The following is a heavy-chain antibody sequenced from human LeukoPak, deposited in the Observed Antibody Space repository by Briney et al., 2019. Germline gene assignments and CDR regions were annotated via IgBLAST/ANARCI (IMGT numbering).Heavy chain of an antibody. CDR2: IYSGGST. CDR1: GFTVSSNY. D-gene: IGHD1-26*01. J-gene: IGHJ4*02. CDR3: ARGQWELLDGAFDY. V-gene: IGHV3-53*01. Sequence: GGSPRLSCAASGFTVSSNYMSWVRQAPGKGLEWVSVIYSGGSTYYADSVKGRFTISRDNSKNTLYLQMNSLRAEDTAVYYCARGQWELLDGAFDYWGQGTLVTVSS.